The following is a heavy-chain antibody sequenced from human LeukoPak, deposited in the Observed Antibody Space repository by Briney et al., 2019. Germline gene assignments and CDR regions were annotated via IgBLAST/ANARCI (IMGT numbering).Heavy chain of an antibody. CDR1: GGSTNIDY. Sequence: SETLSLTCTISGGSTNIDYWSWIRQPAGKGLEWLGRIHSSGSTDYNPSLNSRLTVSLDTSQNHFSLTLRSVTAADTAVYYCARGPGPLQQERLEAFDIWGLGTVVTVSS. J-gene: IGHJ3*02. CDR3: ARGPGPLQQERLEAFDI. D-gene: IGHD1-1*01. CDR2: IHSSGST. V-gene: IGHV4-4*07.